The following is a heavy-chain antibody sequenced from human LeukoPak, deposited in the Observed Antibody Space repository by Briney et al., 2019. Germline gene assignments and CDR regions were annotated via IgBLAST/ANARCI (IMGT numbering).Heavy chain of an antibody. CDR3: ASLGYCSGGSCSERDFDY. J-gene: IGHJ4*02. Sequence: PGGSLRLSCAASGFTFSSCAMHWVRQAPGKGLEWVAVISYDGSNKYYADSVKGRFTISRDNSKNTLYLQMNSLRAEDTAVYYCASLGYCSGGSCSERDFDYWGQGTLVTVSS. CDR1: GFTFSSCA. D-gene: IGHD2-15*01. CDR2: ISYDGSNK. V-gene: IGHV3-30-3*01.